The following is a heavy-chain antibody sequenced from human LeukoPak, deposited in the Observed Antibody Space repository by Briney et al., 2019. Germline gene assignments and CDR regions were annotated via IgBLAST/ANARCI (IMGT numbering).Heavy chain of an antibody. CDR3: ALDYYDSSGYLDLYYYYMDV. CDR2: IIPIFGTA. Sequence: SVKVSCKASGGTFSGYAISWVRQAPGQGLEWMGGIIPIFGTANYAQKFQGRVTITTDESTSTAYMELSSLRSEDTAVYYCALDYYDSSGYLDLYYYYMDVWGKGTTVTVSS. CDR1: GGTFSGYA. J-gene: IGHJ6*03. V-gene: IGHV1-69*05. D-gene: IGHD3-22*01.